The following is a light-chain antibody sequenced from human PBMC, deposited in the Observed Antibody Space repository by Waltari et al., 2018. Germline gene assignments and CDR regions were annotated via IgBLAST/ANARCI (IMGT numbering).Light chain of an antibody. Sequence: QLTQSPSSLSASVGARVTLTCRASQCISNYLGWYQQKPGKAPKRLIYAASTLQSGVPSRFSGSGSGTDFTLTISSLQPEDFATYYCQQLNSYQWTFGQGTKVEIK. V-gene: IGKV1-9*01. CDR3: QQLNSYQWT. CDR2: AAS. CDR1: QCISNY. J-gene: IGKJ1*01.